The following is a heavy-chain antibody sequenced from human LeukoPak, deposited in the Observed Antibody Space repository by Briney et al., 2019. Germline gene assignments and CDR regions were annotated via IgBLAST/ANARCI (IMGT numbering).Heavy chain of an antibody. D-gene: IGHD3-9*01. CDR1: GFTFSSYS. CDR2: ISSSSSYI. V-gene: IGHV3-21*03. CDR3: AKWGDNDVLTGYYVPDY. Sequence: GGSLRLSCAASGFTFSSYSMNWVRQAPGKGLEWVSSISSSSSYIYYADSAEGRFTISRDNAKNSLYLQMNSLRAEDTALYYCAKWGDNDVLTGYYVPDYWGQGTLVTVSS. J-gene: IGHJ4*02.